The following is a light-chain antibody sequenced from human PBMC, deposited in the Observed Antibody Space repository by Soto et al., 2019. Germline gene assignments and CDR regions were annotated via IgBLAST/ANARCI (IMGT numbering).Light chain of an antibody. CDR2: GAS. J-gene: IGKJ2*01. Sequence: DIQLTQSPSFLSASVGDRVTITCRASQDISSYLAWYQQKPGRAPKLLISGASTLQSGVPSRFSGSGSGTEFTLTISSLQPEDFATYYCQQLNSYPPSYTFGQGTKLQIK. CDR1: QDISSY. V-gene: IGKV1-9*01. CDR3: QQLNSYPPSYT.